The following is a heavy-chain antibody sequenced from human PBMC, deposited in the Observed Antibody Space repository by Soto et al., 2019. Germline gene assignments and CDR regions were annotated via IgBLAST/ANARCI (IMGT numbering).Heavy chain of an antibody. Sequence: ASVKVSCKTSGYPLNTNHLHWVRQAPGQGLEWMGWINPNSGDTNYTQKFQGWVTMTRDTSISTAYMELSRLRSDDTAVYYCATSRISIAVAGETEYYFDYWGQGTLVTVSS. CDR1: GYPLNTNH. D-gene: IGHD6-19*01. CDR3: ATSRISIAVAGETEYYFDY. V-gene: IGHV1-2*04. CDR2: INPNSGDT. J-gene: IGHJ4*02.